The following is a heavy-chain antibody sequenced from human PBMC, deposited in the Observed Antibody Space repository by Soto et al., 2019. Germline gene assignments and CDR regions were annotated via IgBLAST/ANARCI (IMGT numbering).Heavy chain of an antibody. CDR3: ARQAKIGDRSQFNFES. J-gene: IGHJ4*02. Sequence: GSLRLSCAASGFIFSNYWMSWVRQAPGKGLEWVANIKQDGSEKYYVDSVKGRFTISRDNSQDTLYLQMDSLRPDDTAVYYCARQAKIGDRSQFNFESWGQGTLVTVSS. V-gene: IGHV3-7*01. CDR2: IKQDGSEK. CDR1: GFIFSNYW. D-gene: IGHD3-16*01.